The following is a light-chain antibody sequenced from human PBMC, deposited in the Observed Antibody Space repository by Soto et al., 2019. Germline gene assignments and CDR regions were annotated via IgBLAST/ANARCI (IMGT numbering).Light chain of an antibody. Sequence: QSVLTQPPSVSGSPVQSVTISCTGSSRDIGSYDFVSWYQQHPGKAPKLMIYDVNKRPSGVPDRFSASKSGITASLTISGLQAEDDADYYCCSYAGTYTVLFGTGTKVTVL. CDR2: DVN. J-gene: IGLJ1*01. V-gene: IGLV2-11*01. CDR3: CSYAGTYTVL. CDR1: SRDIGSYDF.